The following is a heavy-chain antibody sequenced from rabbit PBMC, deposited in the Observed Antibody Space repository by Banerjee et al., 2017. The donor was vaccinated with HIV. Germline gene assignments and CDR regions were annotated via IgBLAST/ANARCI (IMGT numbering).Heavy chain of an antibody. V-gene: IGHV1S7*01. CDR1: GFTLSSYY. CDR2: IDPVFGIT. Sequence: HLKESGGGLVQPGGSLKLSCTASGFTLSSYYMNWVRQAPGKGLEWIGYIDPVFGITYYATWVNGRFSISRENTQTTVYLQLNSLTVADTATYFCVREVAAKFNLWGPGTLVTVS. D-gene: IGHD4-1*01. CDR3: VREVAAKFNL. J-gene: IGHJ4*01.